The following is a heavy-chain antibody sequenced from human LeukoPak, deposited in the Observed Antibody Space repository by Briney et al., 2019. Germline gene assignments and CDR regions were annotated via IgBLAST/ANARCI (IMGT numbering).Heavy chain of an antibody. CDR2: IWFDKNQ. Sequence: GRSLRLSCAASGFILNDYGMHWVRQAPGKGLEWVADIWFDKNQHFADSVKGRFAISRDNSKNTVYLQINSLRAEDTAVYFCAREDGYCSGGNCYSYFDSWGQGTLVTVSS. D-gene: IGHD2-15*01. V-gene: IGHV3-33*01. CDR3: AREDGYCSGGNCYSYFDS. CDR1: GFILNDYG. J-gene: IGHJ4*02.